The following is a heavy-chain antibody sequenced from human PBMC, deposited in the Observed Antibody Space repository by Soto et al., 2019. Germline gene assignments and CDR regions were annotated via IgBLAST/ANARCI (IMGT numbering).Heavy chain of an antibody. CDR1: GFTFSNYG. Sequence: GGSLRLSCAASGFTFSNYGMHWVRQAPGKGLEWVAAISDDGVSKYYADSVQGRFTISRDNSESAVFLQMNSLRPDDTALYFCARACHFGSGTSYTLYYWGQGTQVTVSS. V-gene: IGHV3-30*03. D-gene: IGHD3-10*01. CDR2: ISDDGVSK. J-gene: IGHJ4*02. CDR3: ARACHFGSGTSYTLYY.